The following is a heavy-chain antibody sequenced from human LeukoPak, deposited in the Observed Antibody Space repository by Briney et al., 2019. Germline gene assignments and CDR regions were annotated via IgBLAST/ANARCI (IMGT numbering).Heavy chain of an antibody. CDR2: IYYSGST. V-gene: IGHV4-59*08. CDR1: GGSISSYY. J-gene: IGHJ3*02. CDR3: ARHDPIVGTPDAFDI. Sequence: SETLSLTFTVSGGSISSYYRSWIRLPPGKGLEWIGYIYYSGSTDYNPSLKSRVTISLDTSKNQFSLKLSSVTAADTAVYYCARHDPIVGTPDAFDIWGQGTMVTVSS. D-gene: IGHD1-26*01.